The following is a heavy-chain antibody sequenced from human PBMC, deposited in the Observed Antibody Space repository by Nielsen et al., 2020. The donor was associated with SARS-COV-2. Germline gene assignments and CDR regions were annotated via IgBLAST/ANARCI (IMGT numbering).Heavy chain of an antibody. J-gene: IGHJ4*02. Sequence: GESLKISCEASGFTFSNHAMSWVRQAPGQGLEWVAGIGGCGDDTYYADSVNGRFSISRDSSTSTLFLQMNSLRVDDTALYYCVRERGGTIIGLVIGFDYWGQGTLVTVSS. V-gene: IGHV3-23*01. CDR2: IGGCGDDT. D-gene: IGHD2-21*01. CDR1: GFTFSNHA. CDR3: VRERGGTIIGLVIGFDY.